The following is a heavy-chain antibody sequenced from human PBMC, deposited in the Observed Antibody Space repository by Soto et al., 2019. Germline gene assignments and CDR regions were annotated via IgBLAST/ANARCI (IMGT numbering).Heavy chain of an antibody. CDR2: ISSSSSYI. CDR1: GFTFSSYS. V-gene: IGHV3-21*01. D-gene: IGHD3-3*01. J-gene: IGHJ4*02. CDR3: ARDPLRFLEWLPPYYFDY. Sequence: PGGSLRLSCAASGFTFSSYSMNWVRQAPGKXLEWVSSISSSSSYIYYADSVKGRFTISRDNAKNSLYLQMNSLRAEDTAVYYCARDPLRFLEWLPPYYFDYWGQGTLVTVSS.